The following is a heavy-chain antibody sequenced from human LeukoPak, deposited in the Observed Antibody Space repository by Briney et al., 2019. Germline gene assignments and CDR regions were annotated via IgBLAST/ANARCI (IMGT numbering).Heavy chain of an antibody. V-gene: IGHV4-4*07. CDR3: ARGPFVTIFSYFDY. D-gene: IGHD3-3*01. Sequence: SETLSLTCTVSGGSISSYYWSWIRQPAGKGLEWIGRIYTSGSTNYNPSLKSRVTMSVDTSKNQFSLKLSSVTAADTAVYYCARGPFVTIFSYFDYWGQGTLVTVSS. J-gene: IGHJ4*02. CDR1: GGSISSYY. CDR2: IYTSGST.